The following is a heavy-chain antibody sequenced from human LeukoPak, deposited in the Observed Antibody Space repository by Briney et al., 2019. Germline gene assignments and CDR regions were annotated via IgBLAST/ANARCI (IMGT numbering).Heavy chain of an antibody. CDR1: GFTFSSYS. D-gene: IGHD5-18*01. V-gene: IGHV3-21*01. CDR3: AREDTAMVTGTPWFDP. Sequence: GGSLRLSCAASGFTFSSYSMNWVRQAPGKGLEWVSSISISSSYIYYADSVKGRFTISRDNAKNSLYLQMDSLRAEDTAAYYCAREDTAMVTGTPWFDPWGQGTLVTVSS. CDR2: ISISSSYI. J-gene: IGHJ5*02.